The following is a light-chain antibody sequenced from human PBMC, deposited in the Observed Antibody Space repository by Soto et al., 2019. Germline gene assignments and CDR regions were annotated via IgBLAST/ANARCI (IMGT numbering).Light chain of an antibody. V-gene: IGKV1-9*01. CDR2: GAS. CDR1: QGISNY. CDR3: QRLNRFPTWT. Sequence: DIQLTQSPSFLSASVGDSVTITCRASQGISNYLAWYQQNPGKAPKLLIYGASALQSWVPSRFSGSGSGTEFTLTISSLQPEDFATYYCQRLNRFPTWTFGQGTKVEVK. J-gene: IGKJ1*01.